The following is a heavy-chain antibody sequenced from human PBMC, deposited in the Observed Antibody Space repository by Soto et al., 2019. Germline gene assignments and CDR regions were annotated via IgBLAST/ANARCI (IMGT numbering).Heavy chain of an antibody. CDR3: AHSLFDWLFGMGWFDP. CDR1: GFSLSTSGVD. Sequence: QITLKESGPTLVKPTQTLTLTCTFSGFSLSTSGVDVGWIRQPPGKALEWLALIYWDDDKRYSPSLKSRLTMTKDTSKNQVVLTMTNMDPVDTATYYCAHSLFDWLFGMGWFDPWGQGTLVTVSS. CDR2: IYWDDDK. D-gene: IGHD3-9*01. V-gene: IGHV2-5*02. J-gene: IGHJ5*02.